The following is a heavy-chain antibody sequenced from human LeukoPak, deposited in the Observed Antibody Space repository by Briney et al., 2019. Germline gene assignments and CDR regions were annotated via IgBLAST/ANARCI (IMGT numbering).Heavy chain of an antibody. CDR3: AREGPLRFLERFGLDV. CDR1: GGSISSSTYY. V-gene: IGHV4-61*01. D-gene: IGHD3-3*01. J-gene: IGHJ6*04. CDR2: IYYSGST. Sequence: SETLSLTCTVSGGSISSSTYYWGWIRQPPGKGLEWIGYIYYSGSTNYNPSLRSRVTISVDTSKNQFSLKLSSVTAADTAVYYCAREGPLRFLERFGLDVWGKGTTVTVSS.